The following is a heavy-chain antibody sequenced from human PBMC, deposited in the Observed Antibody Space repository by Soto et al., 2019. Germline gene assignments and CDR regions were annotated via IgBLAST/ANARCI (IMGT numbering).Heavy chain of an antibody. CDR2: INPTSSTT. V-gene: IGHV1-46*03. CDR3: ARVLYCSSWYLQVLAM. J-gene: IGHJ3*02. CDR1: EYTFTTYS. Sequence: GASVKVSCKASEYTFTTYSLHWVRQAPGQGLEGMGIINPTSSTTSDAQKFQGRVTMTRDMSTSTVYMELSSLRSEDTAVYYCARVLYCSSWYLQVLAMCGQGTMVTVSS. D-gene: IGHD6-13*01.